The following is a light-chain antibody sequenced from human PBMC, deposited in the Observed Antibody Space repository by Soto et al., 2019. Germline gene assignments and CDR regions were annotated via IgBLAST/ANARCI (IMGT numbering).Light chain of an antibody. CDR1: SSDVGDYNY. CDR2: DVS. Sequence: QSALTQPASVSGSPGQSITISCTGTSSDVGDYNYVPWYQQHPGKAPKLMIYDVSNRPSGVSNRFSGSKSGNTASLTISGLQAEDEADYYCSSYTSSSTLVFGTGTQLTVL. CDR3: SSYTSSSTLV. J-gene: IGLJ7*01. V-gene: IGLV2-14*01.